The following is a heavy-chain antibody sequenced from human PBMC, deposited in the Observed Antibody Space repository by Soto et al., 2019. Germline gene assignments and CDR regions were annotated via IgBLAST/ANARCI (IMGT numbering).Heavy chain of an antibody. CDR2: IYHSGST. V-gene: IGHV4-38-2*01. CDR1: GYSISSGYY. D-gene: IGHD3-9*01. Sequence: PSETLSLTCAVSGYSISSGYYWGWIRQPPGKGLEWIGSIYHSGSTYYNPSPKSRVTISVDTSKNQFSLKLSSVTAADTAVYYCACRHFDWLSGDYGMDVWGQGTTVTVSS. CDR3: ACRHFDWLSGDYGMDV. J-gene: IGHJ6*02.